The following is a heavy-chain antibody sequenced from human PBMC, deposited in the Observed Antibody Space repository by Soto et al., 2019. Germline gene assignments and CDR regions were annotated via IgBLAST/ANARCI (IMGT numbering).Heavy chain of an antibody. CDR2: ISYDGSNK. J-gene: IGHJ6*02. V-gene: IGHV3-30-3*01. Sequence: GGSLRLSCAASGFTFSSYAMHWVRQAPGKGLEWVAVISYDGSNKYYADSVKGRFTISRDNSKNTLYLQMNSLRAEDTAVYYCARDLGYYYDSSGYDGMDVWGQGTTVTVSS. CDR1: GFTFSSYA. CDR3: ARDLGYYYDSSGYDGMDV. D-gene: IGHD3-22*01.